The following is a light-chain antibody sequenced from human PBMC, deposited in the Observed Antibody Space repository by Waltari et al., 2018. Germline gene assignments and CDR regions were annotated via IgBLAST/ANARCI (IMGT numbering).Light chain of an antibody. CDR2: EVS. CDR3: MQATQLPLT. V-gene: IGKV2-29*03. Sequence: EIVMTQTPLSLSVSPGQPASISCRSSQSLLPSSGKTYVYWYLEKPGRSPQLLIYEVSSRFSGVPERFSGSGSGTDFTLKISRVEAEDVGVYYCMQATQLPLTFGGGTKVDIK. J-gene: IGKJ4*01. CDR1: QSLLPSSGKTY.